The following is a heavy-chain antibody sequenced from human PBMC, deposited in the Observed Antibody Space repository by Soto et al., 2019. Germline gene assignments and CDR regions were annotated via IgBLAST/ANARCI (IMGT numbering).Heavy chain of an antibody. V-gene: IGHV3-43D*04. CDR1: GFTFDDYA. CDR2: ISWDGGST. J-gene: IGHJ6*02. Sequence: LRLSCAASGFTFDDYAMHWVRQAPGKGLEWVSLISWDGGSTYYADSVKGRFTISRDNSKNSLYLQMSSLRAEDTALYYCAKDRGAAGTYGMDVWGQGTTVTVSS. CDR3: AKDRGAAGTYGMDV. D-gene: IGHD6-13*01.